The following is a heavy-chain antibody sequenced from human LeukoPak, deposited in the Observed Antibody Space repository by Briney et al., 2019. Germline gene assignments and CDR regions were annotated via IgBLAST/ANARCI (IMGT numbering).Heavy chain of an antibody. D-gene: IGHD5-12*01. CDR3: ARDMSGSDAFDI. Sequence: GGSLRLSCAASGFTVSSNYMSWVRQAPGKGLEWVSVIYSGGSTYYADSVKGRFTISRDNPKNTLYLQMNSLRAEDTAVYYCARDMSGSDAFDIWGQGTMVTVSS. J-gene: IGHJ3*02. CDR2: IYSGGST. CDR1: GFTVSSNY. V-gene: IGHV3-66*01.